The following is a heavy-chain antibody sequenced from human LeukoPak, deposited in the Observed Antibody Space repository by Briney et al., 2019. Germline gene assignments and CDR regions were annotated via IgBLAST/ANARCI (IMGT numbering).Heavy chain of an antibody. Sequence: SVKVSCKASGGTFSSYAISWVRQAPGQGLKWMGGIIPIFGTANYAQKFQGRVTITADESTSTAYMELSSLRSEDTAVYYCARDHGYDILTGYYLAYWGQGALVTVSS. CDR2: IIPIFGTA. CDR1: GGTFSSYA. D-gene: IGHD3-9*01. V-gene: IGHV1-69*13. J-gene: IGHJ4*02. CDR3: ARDHGYDILTGYYLAY.